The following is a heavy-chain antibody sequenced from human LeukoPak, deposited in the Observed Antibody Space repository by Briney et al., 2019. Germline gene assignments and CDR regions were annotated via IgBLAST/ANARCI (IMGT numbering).Heavy chain of an antibody. V-gene: IGHV4-59*01. Sequence: PSETLSLTCTVSGGSISSYYWSWTRQPPGKGLEWIGYIYYSGSTNYNPSLKSRVTISVDTSKNQFSLKLSSVTAADTAVYYCARSPLLRSSSWYVYWGQGTLVTVSS. J-gene: IGHJ4*02. CDR1: GGSISSYY. D-gene: IGHD6-13*01. CDR3: ARSPLLRSSSWYVY. CDR2: IYYSGST.